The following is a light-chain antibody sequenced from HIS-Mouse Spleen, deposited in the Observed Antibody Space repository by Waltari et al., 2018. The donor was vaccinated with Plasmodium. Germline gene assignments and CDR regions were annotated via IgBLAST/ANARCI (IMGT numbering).Light chain of an antibody. V-gene: IGLV3-27*01. CDR3: YSAADNNRV. J-gene: IGLJ3*02. CDR2: KDS. CDR1: VLAKKY. Sequence: SYELTQPSSVSVSPGQTARLTCPGDVLAKKYARWFQQKPGQPPVLVIYKDSERPSGIPERFSGSSSGTTVTLTISGAQVEDEADYYCYSAADNNRVFGGGTKLTVL.